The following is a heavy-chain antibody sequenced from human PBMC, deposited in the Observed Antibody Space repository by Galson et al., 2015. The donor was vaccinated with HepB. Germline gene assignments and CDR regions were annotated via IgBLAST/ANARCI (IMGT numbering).Heavy chain of an antibody. Sequence: SLRLSCAASGFTFSSYAMHWVRQAPGKGLEWVAVISYDGSNKYYADSVKGRFTISRDNSKGTLYLQMNSLRAEDTAVYYCARERYCSGGSCYSSTVGWFDPWGQGTLVTVSS. CDR2: ISYDGSNK. V-gene: IGHV3-30-3*01. J-gene: IGHJ5*02. CDR1: GFTFSSYA. CDR3: ARERYCSGGSCYSSTVGWFDP. D-gene: IGHD2-15*01.